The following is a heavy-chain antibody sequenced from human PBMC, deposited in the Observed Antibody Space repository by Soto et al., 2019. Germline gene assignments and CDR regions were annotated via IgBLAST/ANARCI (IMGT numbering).Heavy chain of an antibody. CDR3: AKDSTKIRIVWVTSLDY. J-gene: IGHJ4*02. CDR2: ISGSGGST. CDR1: GFTFSSYA. D-gene: IGHD3-22*01. Sequence: EVQLLESGGGLVQPGGSLRLSCAASGFTFSSYAMSSVRQAPGKGLEWVSAISGSGGSTYYADSVKGRFTISRDNSKHTLYLQLNSVRAGDTAGYYCAKDSTKIRIVWVTSLDYWGQGTLVTVSS. V-gene: IGHV3-23*01.